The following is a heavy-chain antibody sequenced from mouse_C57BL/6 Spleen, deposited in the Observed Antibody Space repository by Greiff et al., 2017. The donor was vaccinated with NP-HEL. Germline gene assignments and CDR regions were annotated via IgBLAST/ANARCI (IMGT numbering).Heavy chain of an antibody. CDR3: ARDTAMDY. CDR1: GYTFTSYG. J-gene: IGHJ4*01. Sequence: VQLQQSGAELARPGASVKLSCKASGYTFTSYGISWVKQRTGQGLEWIGEIDPRNGNTYYNEKFKGKATLTADKSSSTAYMELRSLTSEDSAVYFCARDTAMDYWGQGTSVTVSS. V-gene: IGHV1-81*01. CDR2: IDPRNGNT.